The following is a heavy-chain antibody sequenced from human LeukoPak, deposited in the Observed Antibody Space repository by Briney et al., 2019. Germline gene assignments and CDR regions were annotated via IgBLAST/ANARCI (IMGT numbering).Heavy chain of an antibody. V-gene: IGHV3-30*01. Sequence: HPGGSLRLSCAASGFTFSSYPMHWVRQAPGKGLEWVTVISYDGSNKYNADSVKGRFTISRDNSKNTLYLQMNSLRGDDTAVYYCATGGFRNPLVDYWGQGTLVTVTS. CDR3: ATGGFRNPLVDY. D-gene: IGHD3-16*01. CDR1: GFTFSSYP. J-gene: IGHJ4*02. CDR2: ISYDGSNK.